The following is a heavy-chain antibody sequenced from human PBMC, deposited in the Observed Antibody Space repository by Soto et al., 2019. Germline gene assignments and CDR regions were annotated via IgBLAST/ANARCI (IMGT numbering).Heavy chain of an antibody. D-gene: IGHD6-13*01. CDR3: ARSSSKKRGLDY. CDR1: GGSISGIDW. CDR2: TSPGGIT. J-gene: IGHJ4*02. Sequence: QVQLQESGPGLVKPSGTLSLTCAVSGGSISGIDWWSWVRQPPGKGLEWIGETSPGGITNDNASLKSRVTISVDKSENQFSLKLISVTAADTAVYFCARSSSKKRGLDYWGQGTLVTISS. V-gene: IGHV4-4*02.